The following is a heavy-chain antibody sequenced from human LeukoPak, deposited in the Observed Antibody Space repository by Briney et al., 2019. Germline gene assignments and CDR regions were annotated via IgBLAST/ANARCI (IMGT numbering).Heavy chain of an antibody. D-gene: IGHD3-22*01. V-gene: IGHV1-46*01. CDR3: ARPPLYYYDSSGYWTDAFDI. Sequence: GASVKVSCKASGYTFTSYYMHWVRQAPGQGLEWMGIINPSGGSTSYAQKFQGRVTMTRDMSTSTVYMELSSLRSEDTAVYYCARPPLYYYDSSGYWTDAFDIWGQGTMVTVSS. J-gene: IGHJ3*02. CDR1: GYTFTSYY. CDR2: INPSGGST.